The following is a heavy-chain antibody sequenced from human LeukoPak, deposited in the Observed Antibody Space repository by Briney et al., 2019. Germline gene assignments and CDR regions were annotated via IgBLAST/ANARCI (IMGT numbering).Heavy chain of an antibody. CDR2: IIPIFGTA. V-gene: IGHV1-69*13. D-gene: IGHD2-15*01. CDR3: ARGLGYCSGGSCYGDYYYGMDV. J-gene: IGHJ6*04. CDR1: GGTFSSYA. Sequence: ASVKVSCKASGGTFSSYAISWVRQAPGQGVEWMGGIIPIFGTANYAQKFQGRVTITADESTSTAYMELSSLRSADTAVYYCARGLGYCSGGSCYGDYYYGMDVWGKGTTVTVSS.